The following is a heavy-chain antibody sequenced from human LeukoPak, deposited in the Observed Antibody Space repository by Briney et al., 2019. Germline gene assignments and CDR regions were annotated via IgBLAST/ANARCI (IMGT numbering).Heavy chain of an antibody. V-gene: IGHV4-59*01. Sequence: SETLSLTCTVSRGSIISYYWSWIRPPPGKGLEWIGYIYYSGSTNYNPSLKSRVPISVDTSKNQFSLKLSSVTAADTAVYYWARAYPGGWFDPCGQGTLVTVSS. D-gene: IGHD3-16*01. J-gene: IGHJ5*02. CDR3: ARAYPGGWFDP. CDR1: RGSIISYY. CDR2: IYYSGST.